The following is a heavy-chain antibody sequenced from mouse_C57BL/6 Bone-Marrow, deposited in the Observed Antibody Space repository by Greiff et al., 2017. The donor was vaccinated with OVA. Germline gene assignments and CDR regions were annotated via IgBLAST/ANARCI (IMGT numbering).Heavy chain of an antibody. Sequence: QVQLQQSGAELVRPGTSVKLSCKASGYTFTSYWMHWVKQRPGQGLEWIGVIDPSDSYTNYNQKFKGKATLTVDTSSSTAYMQLSSLTSEDSAVYYCASIWLRRWYFDVWGTGTTVTVSS. J-gene: IGHJ1*03. CDR2: IDPSDSYT. CDR3: ASIWLRRWYFDV. CDR1: GYTFTSYW. V-gene: IGHV1-59*01. D-gene: IGHD2-2*01.